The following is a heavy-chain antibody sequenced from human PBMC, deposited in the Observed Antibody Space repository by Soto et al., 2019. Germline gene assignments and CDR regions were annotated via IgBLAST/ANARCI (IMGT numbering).Heavy chain of an antibody. Sequence: GASVKVSCKASGYTFTGYYMHWVRQAPGQGLEWMGWINPNSGGTNYAQKFQGRVTMTRDTSISTAYMELSRLRSDDTAVYYCARVSSSWYQYGMDVWGQGTTVTVSS. CDR2: INPNSGGT. CDR3: ARVSSSWYQYGMDV. D-gene: IGHD6-13*01. CDR1: GYTFTGYY. J-gene: IGHJ6*02. V-gene: IGHV1-2*02.